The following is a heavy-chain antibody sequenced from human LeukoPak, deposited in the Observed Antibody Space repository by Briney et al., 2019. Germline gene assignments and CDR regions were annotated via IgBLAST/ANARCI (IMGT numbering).Heavy chain of an antibody. Sequence: SVKVSCKASGGTFSSYAISWVRQAPGQGLEWMGRIIPIFGTANYAQKFQGRVTITTDESTSTAYMELSSLRSEDTAVYYCASSPDYYDSGSYYSSWGQGTLVTVSS. V-gene: IGHV1-69*05. CDR1: GGTFSSYA. CDR3: ASSPDYYDSGSYYSS. CDR2: IIPIFGTA. J-gene: IGHJ4*02. D-gene: IGHD3-10*01.